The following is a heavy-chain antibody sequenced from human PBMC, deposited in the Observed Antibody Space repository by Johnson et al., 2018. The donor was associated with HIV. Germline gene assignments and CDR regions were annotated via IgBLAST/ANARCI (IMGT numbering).Heavy chain of an antibody. Sequence: VQLVESGGGLVQPGGSLRLSCAASGFTFSSFWMTWVRQAPGKGLEWVANINQDGTEKYYVDFVKGRFTISRDNAKNLLFLQVNNLRAEDTAVYYCARDVVSDGTYPPDAFDIWGQGTMVTVSS. J-gene: IGHJ3*02. V-gene: IGHV3-7*05. CDR3: ARDVVSDGTYPPDAFDI. CDR2: INQDGTEK. CDR1: GFTFSSFW. D-gene: IGHD1-26*01.